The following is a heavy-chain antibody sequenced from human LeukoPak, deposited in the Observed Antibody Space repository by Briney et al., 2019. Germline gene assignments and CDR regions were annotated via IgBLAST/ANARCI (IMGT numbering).Heavy chain of an antibody. CDR1: GGSISSYY. V-gene: IGHV4-59*08. CDR2: IYYSGST. J-gene: IGHJ4*02. Sequence: SETLSLTCTVPGGSISSYYWSWIRQPPGKGLEWIGYIYYSGSTNYNPSLKSRVTISVDTSKNQFSLKLSSVTAADTAVYYCARTELPYYFDYWGQGTLVTVSS. CDR3: ARTELPYYFDY. D-gene: IGHD1-26*01.